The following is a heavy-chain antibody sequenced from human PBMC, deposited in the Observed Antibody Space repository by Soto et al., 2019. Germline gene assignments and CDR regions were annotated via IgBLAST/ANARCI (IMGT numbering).Heavy chain of an antibody. J-gene: IGHJ2*01. V-gene: IGHV5-51*01. CDR1: GYSFTSYW. Sequence: GASLKISCKGSGYSFTSYWIGWVRQMPGKGLEWMGIIYPGDSDTRYSPSFQGQVTISADKSISTAYLQWSSLKASDTAMYYCERGVVRGVIGWSFDLWGRGTLVTVSS. D-gene: IGHD3-10*01. CDR3: ERGVVRGVIGWSFDL. CDR2: IYPGDSDT.